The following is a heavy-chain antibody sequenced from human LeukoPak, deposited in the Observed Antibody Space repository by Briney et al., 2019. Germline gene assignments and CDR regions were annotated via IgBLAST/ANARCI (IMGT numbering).Heavy chain of an antibody. V-gene: IGHV3-7*01. CDR1: GFTFSSYW. CDR2: IRQDGGTM. CDR3: VRHRGFGADDY. J-gene: IGHJ4*02. Sequence: GGSLRLSSAASGFTFSSYWMSWVRQAPGKGLEWEANIRQDGGTMSYVDSVKGRFTISRDNAKNSLYLQMSSLRAEDTAVYYCVRHRGFGADDYWGQGTLVTVSS. D-gene: IGHD3-10*01.